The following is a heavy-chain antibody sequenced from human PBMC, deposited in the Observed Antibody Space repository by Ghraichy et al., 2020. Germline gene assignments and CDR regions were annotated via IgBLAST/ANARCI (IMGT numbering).Heavy chain of an antibody. Sequence: GGSLRLSCAASGFTFSSYWMTWVRQAPGKGLEWVANIKQDGSEKYYVDSVKGRFTISRDNAKNSLYLQMNSLRPEDTAVYYCSRSQRLSSADYWGQGTLVTVSS. CDR3: SRSQRLSSADY. J-gene: IGHJ4*02. V-gene: IGHV3-7*03. CDR2: IKQDGSEK. CDR1: GFTFSSYW.